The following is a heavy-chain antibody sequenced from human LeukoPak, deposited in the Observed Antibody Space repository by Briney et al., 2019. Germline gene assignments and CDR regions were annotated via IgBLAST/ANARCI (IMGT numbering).Heavy chain of an antibody. CDR1: GDSVSSNSAA. D-gene: IGHD6-13*01. CDR3: ARDGYASTWYVFDY. J-gene: IGHJ4*02. V-gene: IGHV6-1*01. CDR2: TYYRSKWYI. Sequence: SQTLSLTCAISGDSVSSNSAAWNWIRQSPSRGLEWLGRTYYRSKWYIDYAASVKSRLIINPDTSKNQFSLQLNSVTPEDTAVYYCARDGYASTWYVFDYWGQGSLVTVS.